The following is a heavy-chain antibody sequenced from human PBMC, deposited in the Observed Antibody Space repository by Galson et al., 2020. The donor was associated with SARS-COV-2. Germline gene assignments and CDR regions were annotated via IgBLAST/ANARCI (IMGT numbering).Heavy chain of an antibody. CDR1: GGSVSSGSYY. V-gene: IGHV4-61*01. D-gene: IGHD3-10*01. J-gene: IGHJ4*02. Sequence: SQTLSLTCTVSGGSVSSGSYYWSWIRQPPGKGLEWIGNIYYSGSTNYNPSLKSRVTISLDTSGNQFSLKLSSVTAADTAVYFCARYMFFFGSGNFLRRASPTTSHFDYWGQGTLVTVSS. CDR3: ARYMFFFGSGNFLRRASPTTSHFDY. CDR2: IYYSGST.